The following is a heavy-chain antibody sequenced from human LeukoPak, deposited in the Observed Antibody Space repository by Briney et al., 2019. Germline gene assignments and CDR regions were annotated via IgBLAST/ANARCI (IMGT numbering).Heavy chain of an antibody. CDR1: GYTFTSYG. D-gene: IGHD3-10*01. Sequence: ASEKVSCKASGYTFTSYGISWVRQAPGQGLEWMGWISAYNGNTNYAQKLQGRVTMTTDASTSTAYMELRSLRSDDTAVYYCARERGITMVRGVMFYYGMDVWGQGTTVTVSS. CDR2: ISAYNGNT. J-gene: IGHJ6*02. V-gene: IGHV1-18*01. CDR3: ARERGITMVRGVMFYYGMDV.